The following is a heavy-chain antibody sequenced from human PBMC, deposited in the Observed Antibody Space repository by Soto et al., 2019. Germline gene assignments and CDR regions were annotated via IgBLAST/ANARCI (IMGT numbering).Heavy chain of an antibody. D-gene: IGHD5-12*01. V-gene: IGHV1-3*01. J-gene: IGHJ5*02. CDR1: GDSFTSYA. Sequence: GTSVKLSCEACGDSFTSYAMHWVRQAPRQRLEWMGWINAGNGNTKYSQKFQGRVTITRDTSASTAYMELSSLRSEDTAVYYCARDSIVATITYWFDPWGQGTLVTVSS. CDR2: INAGNGNT. CDR3: ARDSIVATITYWFDP.